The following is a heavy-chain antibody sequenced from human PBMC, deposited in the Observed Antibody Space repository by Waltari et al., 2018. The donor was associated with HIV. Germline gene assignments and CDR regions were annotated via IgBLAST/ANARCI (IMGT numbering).Heavy chain of an antibody. CDR2: IRCSGGSK. CDR3: AKSGSMVVTPGDAFDI. J-gene: IGHJ3*02. CDR1: GFTFSSYA. V-gene: IGHV3-23*01. Sequence: EVQLLESGGGLVQPGGSLRLSCAASGFTFSSYAMSWVRQAPGKGLKWVSAIRCSGGSKNYADSVKGRFTISRDNSKKTLYLQMNSLRAEDTAVYYCAKSGSMVVTPGDAFDIWGQGTMVTVSS. D-gene: IGHD2-21*02.